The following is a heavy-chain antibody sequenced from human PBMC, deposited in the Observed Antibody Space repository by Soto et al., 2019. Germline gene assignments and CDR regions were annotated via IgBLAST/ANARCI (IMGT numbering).Heavy chain of an antibody. Sequence: GGSLRLSCAASGFTFSSYWMHWVRQAPGKGLVWVSRINSDGSSTSYADSVKGRFTISRDNAKNTLYLQMNSLRAEDTAMYYCAKDFIAGAGTSVSYYYGMDVWGQGTTVTVSS. CDR1: GFTFSSYW. D-gene: IGHD6-19*01. CDR2: INSDGSST. CDR3: AKDFIAGAGTSVSYYYGMDV. V-gene: IGHV3-74*01. J-gene: IGHJ6*02.